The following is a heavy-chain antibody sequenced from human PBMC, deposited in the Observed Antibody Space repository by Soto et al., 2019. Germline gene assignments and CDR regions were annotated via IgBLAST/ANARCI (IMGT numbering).Heavy chain of an antibody. CDR2: FDPEDGET. J-gene: IGHJ5*02. CDR3: ATDQGGSRITGTRFDP. CDR1: GYTLTELS. Sequence: GASVKVSCKVSGYTLTELSMNWVRQAPGKGLEWMGGFDPEDGETIYAQKFQGRVTMTDYTSIDTAYMELSSLRSEDTVVYYCATDQGGSRITGTRFDPWGQGTLVTVSS. D-gene: IGHD1-20*01. V-gene: IGHV1-24*01.